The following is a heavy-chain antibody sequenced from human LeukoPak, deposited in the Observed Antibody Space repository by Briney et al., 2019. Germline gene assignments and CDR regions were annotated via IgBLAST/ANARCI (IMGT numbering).Heavy chain of an antibody. CDR3: ATSTLRAYFHDY. J-gene: IGHJ4*02. CDR1: RGSISNDNYY. V-gene: IGHV4-39*01. CDR2: IYYSGST. Sequence: PSETLSLTCTVSRGSISNDNYYWVWIRQPPGKGLEWIGNIYYSGSTYYNPSLKSRVTISVDTSKNQFSLELDSVTAADTAVYFCATSTLRAYFHDYWGQGTLVTVSS. D-gene: IGHD3-16*01.